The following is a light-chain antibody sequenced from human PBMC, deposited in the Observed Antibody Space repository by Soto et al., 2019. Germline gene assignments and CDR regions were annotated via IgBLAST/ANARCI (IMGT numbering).Light chain of an antibody. CDR2: GAS. CDR3: RQSATSPRT. Sequence: EIVLTQSPGTLSLSPGERATLSCRASQTVGNNYLDWYQQNPGQAPRLLIYGASSRATVIPDRFSGSGSGTDFTLTISRLEPEDFAVYYCRQSATSPRTFGQGTKVEIK. J-gene: IGKJ1*01. CDR1: QTVGNNY. V-gene: IGKV3-20*01.